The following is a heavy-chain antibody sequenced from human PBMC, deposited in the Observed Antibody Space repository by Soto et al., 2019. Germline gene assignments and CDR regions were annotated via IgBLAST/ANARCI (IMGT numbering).Heavy chain of an antibody. CDR1: GDSISSDKW. CDR2: IHHSGRT. Sequence: QVQLQESGPGLVKPSGTLSLTCAVSGDSISSDKWWSWVRQPPGKGLEWIGEIHHSGRTNYNPSLKSRVTILVEKSKNQVSLELSSMTAADTAVYYCARGVDWQFDYWGQGTLVTVSS. J-gene: IGHJ4*02. V-gene: IGHV4-4*02. CDR3: ARGVDWQFDY. D-gene: IGHD3-9*01.